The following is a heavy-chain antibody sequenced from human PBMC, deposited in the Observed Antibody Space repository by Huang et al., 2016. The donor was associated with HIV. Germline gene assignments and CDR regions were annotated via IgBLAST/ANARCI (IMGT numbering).Heavy chain of an antibody. J-gene: IGHJ4*02. V-gene: IGHV3-30-3*01. CDR1: GFTFSSYP. D-gene: IGHD2-21*02. Sequence: QVQLVESGGGVVQPGRSLRLSCAASGFTFSSYPMHWVRQAPGKGLEWLEVISYDGSNKYYADSVKGRFTISRDNSKNTLYLRMNSLSAGETAVYYCARDLLAYCGGDCYSGGGDYWGQGTLVTVSS. CDR3: ARDLLAYCGGDCYSGGGDY. CDR2: ISYDGSNK.